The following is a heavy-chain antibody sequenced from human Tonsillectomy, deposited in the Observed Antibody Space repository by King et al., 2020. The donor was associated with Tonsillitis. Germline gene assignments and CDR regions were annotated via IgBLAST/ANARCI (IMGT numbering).Heavy chain of an antibody. CDR1: GYTFTGHY. D-gene: IGHD6-19*01. J-gene: IGHJ4*02. CDR3: ARMGRMAVAKGEIQDY. V-gene: IGHV1-2*02. Sequence: VQLVESGAEVKKPGASVKVSCKASGYTFTGHYLHWVRQAPGQGLEWMGWINPNSGGTDYIQKFQGRVTMTRDTSINTAYMELSRLRSDDTAVYYCARMGRMAVAKGEIQDYWGQGTLVTVSS. CDR2: INPNSGGT.